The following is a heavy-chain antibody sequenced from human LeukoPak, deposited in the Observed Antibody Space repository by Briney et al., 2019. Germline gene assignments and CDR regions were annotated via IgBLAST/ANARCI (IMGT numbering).Heavy chain of an antibody. Sequence: GGSLRLSCAASGFTSSSYSMNWVRQAPGKGLEWVSYISSSSSTIYYADSVKGRFTISRDNAKNSLYLQMNSLRAEDTAVYYCARDRRGSDAFDIRGQGTMVTVSS. CDR3: ARDRRGSDAFDI. CDR1: GFTSSSYS. J-gene: IGHJ3*02. V-gene: IGHV3-48*04. CDR2: ISSSSSTI. D-gene: IGHD1-14*01.